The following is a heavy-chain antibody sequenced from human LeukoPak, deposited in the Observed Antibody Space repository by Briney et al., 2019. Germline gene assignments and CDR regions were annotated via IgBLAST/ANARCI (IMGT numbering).Heavy chain of an antibody. V-gene: IGHV3-15*01. CDR1: GFTFGKYW. Sequence: GGSLRLSCVAPGFTFGKYWMSWVRQAPGKGLEWVGRIRSNSDGGTIDYAAPVKGRFTLSRDDSKTTLYLQMNSLQTEDTAVYYCATDFYDSTWGQGTLVTVSS. CDR2: IRSNSDGGTI. D-gene: IGHD3-22*01. CDR3: ATDFYDST. J-gene: IGHJ5*02.